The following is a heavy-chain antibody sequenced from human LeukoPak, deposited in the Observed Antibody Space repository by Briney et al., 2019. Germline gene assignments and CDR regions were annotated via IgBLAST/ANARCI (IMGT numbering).Heavy chain of an antibody. J-gene: IGHJ4*02. CDR1: GYTFTSYA. CDR3: ARVGKAYYYDSSGYWFDY. D-gene: IGHD3-22*01. Sequence: ASVKVSCKASGYTFTSYAMHWVRQAPGQRLEWMGWINAGNGNTKYSQKFQGRVTITRDTSASTANMELSSLRSEDTAVYYCARVGKAYYYDSSGYWFDYWGQGTLVTVSS. V-gene: IGHV1-3*01. CDR2: INAGNGNT.